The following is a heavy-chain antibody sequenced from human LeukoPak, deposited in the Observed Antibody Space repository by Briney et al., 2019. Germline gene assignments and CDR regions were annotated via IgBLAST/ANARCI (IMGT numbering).Heavy chain of an antibody. CDR3: AREGGFYRPLDY. V-gene: IGHV4-4*02. D-gene: IGHD3-3*01. J-gene: IGHJ4*02. CDR1: GGSFTSTNW. Sequence: AETLSLTCDVSGGSFTSTNWWTWVRQPPGKGLEWIGEVHLDGRTNYNPSLKSRLIMSVDLPEEHISLKLSSVTAADTAVYYCAREGGFYRPLDYSGQGTLVTVSS. CDR2: VHLDGRT.